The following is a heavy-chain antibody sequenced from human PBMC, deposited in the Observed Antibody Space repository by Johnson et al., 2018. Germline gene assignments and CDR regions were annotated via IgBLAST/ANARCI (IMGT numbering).Heavy chain of an antibody. V-gene: IGHV3-21*01. CDR3: ARSAYDYVWGSYRPAPAEYFQH. D-gene: IGHD3-16*02. CDR2: ISSSSSYI. Sequence: VQLVQSGGGLVKPGGSLRLSCAASGFTFSSYSMNWVRQAPGKGLEWVSSISSSSSYIYYADSVKGRFTISRDNAKNSLYLQMNSLRAEDTAVYYCARSAYDYVWGSYRPAPAEYFQHWGQGTLVTVSS. CDR1: GFTFSSYS. J-gene: IGHJ1*01.